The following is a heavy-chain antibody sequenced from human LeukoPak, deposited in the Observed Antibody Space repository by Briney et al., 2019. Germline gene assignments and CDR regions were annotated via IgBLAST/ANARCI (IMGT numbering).Heavy chain of an antibody. CDR1: GFTFSSYW. CDR3: ASRYYDSSGYDAFDI. CDR2: IKQDGSEK. V-gene: IGHV3-7*01. D-gene: IGHD3-22*01. Sequence: PGGSLRLSCAASGFTFSSYWMSGVRQAPGKGREWVANIKQDGSEKYYVDSVKGRFTISRDNAKNSLYLQMNSLRAEDTAVYYCASRYYDSSGYDAFDIWGQGTMVTVSS. J-gene: IGHJ3*02.